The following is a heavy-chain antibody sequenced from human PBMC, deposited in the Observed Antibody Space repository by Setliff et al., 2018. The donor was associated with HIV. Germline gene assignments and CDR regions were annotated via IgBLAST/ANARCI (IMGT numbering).Heavy chain of an antibody. CDR2: MNPNTGVS. J-gene: IGHJ6*03. D-gene: IGHD1-1*01. V-gene: IGHV1-8*01. Sequence: ASVKVSCKASGHTFTNVDIHWLRRATGQGLEWMGWMNPNTGVSGYALKFQARVTMTRDTSISTAYMELSSLTSEDTAVYYCARDQPGPGWKSDYYYYMDVWGKGTPVTVSS. CDR3: ARDQPGPGWKSDYYYYMDV. CDR1: GHTFTNVD.